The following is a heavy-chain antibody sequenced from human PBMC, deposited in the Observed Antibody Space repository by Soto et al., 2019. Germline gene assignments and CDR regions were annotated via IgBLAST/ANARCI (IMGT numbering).Heavy chain of an antibody. V-gene: IGHV5-51*01. Sequence: LGESLKISCTGSGYSFTNYWVAWVRQMPGKGLEWMGIIYPGDSDTRYSPSFKGQVTISADKPISTAYLQWSSLKASDTAKYYCARPPAPRTFNTFEMWGQGTVVTVSS. CDR1: GYSFTNYW. CDR3: ARPPAPRTFNTFEM. CDR2: IYPGDSDT. J-gene: IGHJ3*02.